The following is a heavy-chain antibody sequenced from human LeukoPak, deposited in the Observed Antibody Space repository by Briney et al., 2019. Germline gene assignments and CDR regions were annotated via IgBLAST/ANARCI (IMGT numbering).Heavy chain of an antibody. J-gene: IGHJ4*02. CDR1: GFTFSSYA. Sequence: GGSLRLSCAASGFTFSSYAMSWVRQAPGKGLEWVSAISGGGGNTYYADPVRGRFTISRDNSENTLYLQMSSLRAEATAVYYCAKAGASSGYYARHFDYWGQGTLVTVSS. CDR2: ISGGGGNT. CDR3: AKAGASSGYYARHFDY. D-gene: IGHD3-22*01. V-gene: IGHV3-23*01.